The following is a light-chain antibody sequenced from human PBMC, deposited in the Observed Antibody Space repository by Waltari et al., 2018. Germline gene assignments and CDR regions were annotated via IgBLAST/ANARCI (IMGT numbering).Light chain of an antibody. Sequence: DIQMTQSPSSLSAFVGGSVTMSCRASHNIVVFLNLYQQKPGKAPKLLIFGASSLQNGVPSRFSGSGSGTDFTLTITSLSSEDSATYYCQQSQGFPYTFGQGTKLEIK. CDR2: GAS. CDR3: QQSQGFPYT. V-gene: IGKV1-39*01. J-gene: IGKJ2*01. CDR1: HNIVVF.